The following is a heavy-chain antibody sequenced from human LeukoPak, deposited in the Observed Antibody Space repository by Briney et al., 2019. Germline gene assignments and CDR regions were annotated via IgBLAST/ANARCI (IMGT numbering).Heavy chain of an antibody. V-gene: IGHV4-59*12. CDR2: IYYSGST. D-gene: IGHD6-13*01. CDR3: ARGKPGIAAAGSLYWYFDL. J-gene: IGHJ2*01. CDR1: GGSISSYY. Sequence: SETLSLTCTVSGGSISSYYWSWIRQPPGKGLEWIGYIYYSGSTNYNPSLKSRVTISVDTSKNQFSLKLSSVTAADTAVYYCARGKPGIAAAGSLYWYFDLWGRGTLVTVSS.